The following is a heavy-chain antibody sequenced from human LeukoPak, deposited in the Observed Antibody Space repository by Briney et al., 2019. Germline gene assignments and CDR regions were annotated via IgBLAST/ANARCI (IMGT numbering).Heavy chain of an antibody. CDR3: AREAMIGDYYFDY. D-gene: IGHD3-22*01. Sequence: SETLSLTCSVSGGSISSYYWSWIRQPPGKGLEWIGSIYYSGSTYYNPSLKSRVTISVDTSKNQFSLKLSSVTAADTAVYYCAREAMIGDYYFDYWGQGTLVTVSS. CDR2: IYYSGST. CDR1: GGSISSYY. J-gene: IGHJ4*02. V-gene: IGHV4-39*07.